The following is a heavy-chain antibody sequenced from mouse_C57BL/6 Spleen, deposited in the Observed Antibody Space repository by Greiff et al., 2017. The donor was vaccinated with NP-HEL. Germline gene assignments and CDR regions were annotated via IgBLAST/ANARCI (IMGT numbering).Heavy chain of an antibody. J-gene: IGHJ3*01. CDR1: GFNIQDDY. CDR2: LDPEHGDT. V-gene: IGHV14-4*01. D-gene: IGHD1-1*01. Sequence: DVQLQESGAELVRPGASVKLSCTASGFNIQDDYMHWVKQRPEQGLEWIGWLDPEHGDTEYASKFQGKATITADTSSNTAYLQLSSLTSEDTAVYYCTGNYYGSSSWFAYWGQGTLVTVSA. CDR3: TGNYYGSSSWFAY.